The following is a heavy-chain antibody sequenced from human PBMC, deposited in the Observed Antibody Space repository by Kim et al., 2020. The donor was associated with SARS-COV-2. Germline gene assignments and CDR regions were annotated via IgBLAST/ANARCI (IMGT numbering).Heavy chain of an antibody. CDR3: ARVQRRSFDY. CDR2: IYHGGNT. J-gene: IGHJ4*02. V-gene: IGHV4-4*02. CDR1: GGSIISSNW. Sequence: SETLSLTCAVSGGSIISSNWWSWVRQPPGKGLEWIGEIYHGGNTNFNPSLKSRVAISIDISKNHFYLKLSPVTAADTAIYYCARVQRRSFDYWGQGTLVT. D-gene: IGHD3-10*01.